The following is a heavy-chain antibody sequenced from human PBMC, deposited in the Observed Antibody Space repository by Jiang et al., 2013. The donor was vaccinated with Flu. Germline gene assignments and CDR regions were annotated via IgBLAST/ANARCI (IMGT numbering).Heavy chain of an antibody. V-gene: IGHV4-59*08. CDR3: ARLGNAAMAAPVY. J-gene: IGHJ4*02. Sequence: GPGLVKPSETLPLTCTVSGGSIRSYFWSWIRQPPGKGLEWIGYIFSSGSTNYNPSLKSRVTISVDTSKNQFSLKLSSVTAADTAVYYCARLGNAAMAAPVYWGQGTLVTVSS. CDR2: IFSSGST. D-gene: IGHD5-18*01. CDR1: GGSIRSYF.